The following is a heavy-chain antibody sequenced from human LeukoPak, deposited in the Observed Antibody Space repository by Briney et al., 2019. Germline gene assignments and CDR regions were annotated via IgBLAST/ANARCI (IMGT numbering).Heavy chain of an antibody. CDR3: ARGSYCSSTSCYPFDY. CDR1: GGSISGYY. V-gene: IGHV4-59*12. J-gene: IGHJ4*02. D-gene: IGHD2-2*01. CDR2: IYYSGTT. Sequence: SETLSLTCTVSGGSISGYYWSWIRQPPGKGLEWIGYIYYSGTTDYNPSLKSRVTISVDTSKDHFSLKLSSVTAADTAVYYCARGSYCSSTSCYPFDYWGQGTLVTVSS.